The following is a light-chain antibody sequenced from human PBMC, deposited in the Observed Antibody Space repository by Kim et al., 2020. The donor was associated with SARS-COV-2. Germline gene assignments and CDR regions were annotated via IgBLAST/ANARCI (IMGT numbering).Light chain of an antibody. J-gene: IGKJ4*02. CDR3: QQNYSTPQLT. CDR1: QSISNY. Sequence: DIQMTQSPSSLSASVGDRVTITCRASQSISNYLNWYQQKPGKAPELLIYAASSLQSGVPSRFSGSGSGTDFTLTISSLQPEDFATYYCQQNYSTPQLTVGRGTKVDIK. CDR2: AAS. V-gene: IGKV1-39*01.